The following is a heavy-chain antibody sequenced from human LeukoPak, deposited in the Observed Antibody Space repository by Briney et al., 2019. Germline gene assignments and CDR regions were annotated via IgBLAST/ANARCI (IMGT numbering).Heavy chain of an antibody. Sequence: SETLSLTCTVSGGSISRYYWSWIRQPAGKGLEWIGRIYSDGTITYNPSLQSRLTMSIDTSKNQFSLKLSFVTAADTAVYYCARTLLVQAGFDPWGQGTLVTVSS. J-gene: IGHJ5*02. CDR2: IYSDGTI. V-gene: IGHV4-4*07. CDR1: GGSISRYY. D-gene: IGHD2-2*01. CDR3: ARTLLVQAGFDP.